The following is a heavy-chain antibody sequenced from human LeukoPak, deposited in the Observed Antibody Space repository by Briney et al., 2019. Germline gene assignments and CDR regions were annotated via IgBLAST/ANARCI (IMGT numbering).Heavy chain of an antibody. CDR1: GYTFTGYY. Sequence: AASVKVSCKASGYTFTGYYMHWVRQAPGQGLEWMGWINPNSGGTNYAQKFQGRVTMTRDTSISTAYMELSRLRSDDTAVYYCARSLVVVAATPDYWGQGTLVTVSS. CDR2: INPNSGGT. D-gene: IGHD2-15*01. J-gene: IGHJ4*02. CDR3: ARSLVVVAATPDY. V-gene: IGHV1-2*02.